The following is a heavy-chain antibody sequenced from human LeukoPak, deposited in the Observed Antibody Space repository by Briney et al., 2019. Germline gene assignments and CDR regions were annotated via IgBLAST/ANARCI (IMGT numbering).Heavy chain of an antibody. CDR2: ITPIFGTS. Sequence: SVKVSCKASGGTFSSADMSWVRQAPGQGLEWMGGITPIFGTSNYAQKFQGRVTITTDESTSTGYMELSSLRSEDTAVYYCARGGKATFRGHFDSWGQGTLVTVSS. CDR3: ARGGKATFRGHFDS. J-gene: IGHJ4*02. D-gene: IGHD5-24*01. V-gene: IGHV1-69*05. CDR1: GGTFSSAD.